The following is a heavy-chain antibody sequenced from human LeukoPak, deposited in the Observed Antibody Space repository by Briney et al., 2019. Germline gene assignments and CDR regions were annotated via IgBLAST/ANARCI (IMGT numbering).Heavy chain of an antibody. V-gene: IGHV3-53*05. J-gene: IGHJ3*02. CDR1: GFTVNSNY. CDR3: AKEDSDPDAFDI. CDR2: IYSGGST. Sequence: GGSLRLSCAASGFTVNSNYMSWVRQAPGKGLEWVSVIYSGGSTYYADSVKGRFTISRDNSKHTLYLQMNSLRAEDTAVYYCAKEDSDPDAFDIWGQGTMVTVSS.